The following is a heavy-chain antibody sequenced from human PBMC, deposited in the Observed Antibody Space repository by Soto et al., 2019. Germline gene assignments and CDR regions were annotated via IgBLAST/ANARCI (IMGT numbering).Heavy chain of an antibody. CDR1: GFTFSSYW. Sequence: GGSLRLSCAASGFTFSSYWMSWVRQAPGKGLEWVANIKQDGSEKYYVDSVKGRFTISRDNAKNSLYLQMNSLRAEDTAVYYCARVDFWSGYWRADYWGQGTLVTVYS. CDR2: IKQDGSEK. V-gene: IGHV3-7*01. J-gene: IGHJ4*02. CDR3: ARVDFWSGYWRADY. D-gene: IGHD3-3*01.